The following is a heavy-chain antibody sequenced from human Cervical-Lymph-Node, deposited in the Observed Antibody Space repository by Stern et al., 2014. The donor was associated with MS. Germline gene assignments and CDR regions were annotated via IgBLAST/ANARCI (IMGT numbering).Heavy chain of an antibody. CDR2: IWHDGSNK. D-gene: IGHD6-6*01. V-gene: IGHV3-33*01. J-gene: IGHJ4*02. CDR3: ARGDSSSPLEY. CDR1: GFTFSSYG. Sequence: VQLVESGGGVVQPGRSLRLSCAASGFTFSSYGMHWVRQTPGKGLEWVAVIWHDGSNKYYAESGKGRFTISRDNSENTLYLQMNSLRAEDTAVYYRARGDSSSPLEYWGQGTLVTVSS.